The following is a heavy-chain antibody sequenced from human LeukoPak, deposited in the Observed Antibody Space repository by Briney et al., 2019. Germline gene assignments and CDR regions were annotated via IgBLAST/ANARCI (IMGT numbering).Heavy chain of an antibody. CDR2: INPNSGGT. Sequence: GASVKVSCKASGYTFTGYYMHWVRQAPGQGLEWMGWINPNSGGTNYAQKFQGRVTMTRDTSISTAYMELSRLRSDDTAVYYCARANFPYYYDSNGLNAFHIWGQGTMVTVSS. J-gene: IGHJ3*02. CDR1: GYTFTGYY. V-gene: IGHV1-2*02. D-gene: IGHD3-22*01. CDR3: ARANFPYYYDSNGLNAFHI.